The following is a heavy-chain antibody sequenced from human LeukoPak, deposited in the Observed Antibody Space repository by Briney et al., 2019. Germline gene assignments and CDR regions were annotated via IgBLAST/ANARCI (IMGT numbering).Heavy chain of an antibody. D-gene: IGHD1-26*01. CDR1: GFTFSSYA. CDR3: IRGAASGSYYGFDV. Sequence: GGSLRLSCAASGFTFSSYAMSWVRQAPGKGLEWVSAISGSGGSTYYADSVKGRFTLSRDDSKNTAYLQTNSLKTEDTAVYYCIRGAASGSYYGFDVWGQGATVTVSS. V-gene: IGHV3-23*01. J-gene: IGHJ6*02. CDR2: ISGSGGST.